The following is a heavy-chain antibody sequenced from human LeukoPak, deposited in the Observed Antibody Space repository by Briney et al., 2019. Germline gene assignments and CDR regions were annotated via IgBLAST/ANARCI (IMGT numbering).Heavy chain of an antibody. D-gene: IGHD3-3*01. Sequence: GGSLRLSCAASGFTVSNNYMTWVRQAPGKGLEWLSVIYSGGSTYYADSVKGRFTISRDNSENTVFLQMNSLRAEDTAVYFCASGVDYWGQGTLVTVSS. CDR1: GFTVSNNY. J-gene: IGHJ4*02. CDR3: ASGVDY. V-gene: IGHV3-53*01. CDR2: IYSGGST.